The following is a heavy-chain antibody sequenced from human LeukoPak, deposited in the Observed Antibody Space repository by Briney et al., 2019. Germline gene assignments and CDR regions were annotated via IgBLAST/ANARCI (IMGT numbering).Heavy chain of an antibody. J-gene: IGHJ3*02. V-gene: IGHV1-69*13. Sequence: ASVKVSCKASGGTFSSYAISWVRQAPGQGLEWMGGITPIFGTANYAQKFQGRVTITADESTSTAYMELSSLRSEDTAVYYCASLVAVAATGAFDIWGQGTMVTVSS. CDR1: GGTFSSYA. CDR2: ITPIFGTA. D-gene: IGHD6-19*01. CDR3: ASLVAVAATGAFDI.